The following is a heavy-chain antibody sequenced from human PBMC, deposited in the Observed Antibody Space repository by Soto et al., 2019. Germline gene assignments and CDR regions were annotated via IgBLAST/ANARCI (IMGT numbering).Heavy chain of an antibody. J-gene: IGHJ6*04. V-gene: IGHV4-39*01. Sequence: SDKRSVANGSRSSSSHYHGMIRQPPGKGLEWIGSIYYSGSTYYNPSLKSRVTISVDTSKNQFSLKLSSVTAADTAVYYCASLLFDDSSGFGGGGMDVWGKGTTVTVSS. CDR1: NGSRSSSSHY. CDR3: ASLLFDDSSGFGGGGMDV. CDR2: IYYSGST. D-gene: IGHD3-22*01.